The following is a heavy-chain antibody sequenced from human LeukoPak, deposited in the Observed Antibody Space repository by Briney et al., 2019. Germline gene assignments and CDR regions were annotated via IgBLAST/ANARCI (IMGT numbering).Heavy chain of an antibody. Sequence: GGSLRLSCAASGFTFSDYYMSWIRQAPGKGLEWVSSISSSSSYIYYADPVKGRFTISRDNAKNSLYLQMNSLRAEDTAVYYCARGFTMIVVVAFDIWGQGTMVTVSS. CDR1: GFTFSDYY. J-gene: IGHJ3*02. V-gene: IGHV3-11*06. CDR2: ISSSSSYI. D-gene: IGHD3-22*01. CDR3: ARGFTMIVVVAFDI.